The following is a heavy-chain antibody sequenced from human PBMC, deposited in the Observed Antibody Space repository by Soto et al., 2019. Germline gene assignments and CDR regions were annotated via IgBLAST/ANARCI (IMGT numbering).Heavy chain of an antibody. D-gene: IGHD2-15*01. V-gene: IGHV4-59*12. CDR3: ARAVDYYYYNGMDV. CDR1: GGSISSYY. J-gene: IGHJ6*02. Sequence: SETLSLTCTVSGGSISSYYWSWIRQPPGKGLEWIGYIYYSGSTNYNPSLKSRVTISVDTSKNQFSLKLSSVTAADTAVYYCARAVDYYYYNGMDVWGQGTTVTVSS. CDR2: IYYSGST.